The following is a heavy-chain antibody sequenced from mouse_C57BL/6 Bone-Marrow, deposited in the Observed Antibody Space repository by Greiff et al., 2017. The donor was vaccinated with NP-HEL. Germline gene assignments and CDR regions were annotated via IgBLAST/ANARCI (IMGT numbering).Heavy chain of an antibody. CDR1: GFTFSDYY. V-gene: IGHV5-16*01. J-gene: IGHJ4*01. CDR3: AREGGLRRRTYAMDY. CDR2: INYDGSST. Sequence: EVKVVESEGGLVQPGSSMKLSCTASGFTFSDYYMAWVRQVPEKGLEWVANINYDGSSTYYLDSFKSRFIISRDNATNILYLQMGSLKSEDTATYYCAREGGLRRRTYAMDYWGQGTSVTVSA. D-gene: IGHD2-4*01.